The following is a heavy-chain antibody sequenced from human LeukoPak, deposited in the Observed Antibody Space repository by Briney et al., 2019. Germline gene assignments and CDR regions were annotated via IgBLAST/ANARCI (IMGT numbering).Heavy chain of an antibody. CDR3: ARDRRPYYDSSGYRVDAFDI. D-gene: IGHD3-22*01. V-gene: IGHV7-4-1*02. CDR1: GYTFTSYA. Sequence: GASVKVSCKASGYTFTSYAMNWVRQAPGQGLEWMGWINTNTGNPTYAQGFTGRFVFSLDTSVSTAYLQISSLKAEDTAVYYCARDRRPYYDSSGYRVDAFDIWGQGTMVTVSS. CDR2: INTNTGNP. J-gene: IGHJ3*02.